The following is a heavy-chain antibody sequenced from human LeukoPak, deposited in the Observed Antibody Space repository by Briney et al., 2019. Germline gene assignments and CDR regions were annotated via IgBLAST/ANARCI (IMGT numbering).Heavy chain of an antibody. CDR1: GFTFSSYA. Sequence: GGSLRLSCAASGFTFSSYAMHWVRQAPGKGLEWVAVISYDGSNKYYADSVKGRFTISRDNSKNTLYLQMNGLRAEDTAVYYCARDSSSWWEPSPFDYWGQGTLVTVSS. D-gene: IGHD6-13*01. CDR2: ISYDGSNK. V-gene: IGHV3-30-3*01. CDR3: ARDSSSWWEPSPFDY. J-gene: IGHJ4*02.